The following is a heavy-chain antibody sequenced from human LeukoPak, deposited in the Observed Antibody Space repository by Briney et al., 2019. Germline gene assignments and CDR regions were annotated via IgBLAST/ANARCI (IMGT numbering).Heavy chain of an antibody. J-gene: IGHJ4*02. CDR1: GFTFSNYW. CDR3: ARDFWGAYRVDYFDY. D-gene: IGHD3-3*01. Sequence: GGPLRLSCAASGFTFSNYWMSWVRRAPGKGLGWVANIKQDGSETYYVDSVRGRFTISRDNAKNSLYLQMNSLRAEDTAVYYCARDFWGAYRVDYFDYWGQGTLVTVSS. V-gene: IGHV3-7*01. CDR2: IKQDGSET.